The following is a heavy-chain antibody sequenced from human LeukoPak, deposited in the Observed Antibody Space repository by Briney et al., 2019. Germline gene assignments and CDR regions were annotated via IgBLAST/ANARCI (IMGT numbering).Heavy chain of an antibody. V-gene: IGHV4-61*02. CDR2: IFTGGST. Sequence: PSETLSLTCTVSGDSVNGGTFYWSWIRQPAGKGLEWVGRIFTGGSTNYNPSLKSRVTISLDTSRNHLSLKLSSVTAADTAVYYCARGKRPGVVNGALWFDPWGQGTLVTVSS. CDR3: ARGKRPGVVNGALWFDP. J-gene: IGHJ5*02. CDR1: GDSVNGGTFY. D-gene: IGHD3-3*01.